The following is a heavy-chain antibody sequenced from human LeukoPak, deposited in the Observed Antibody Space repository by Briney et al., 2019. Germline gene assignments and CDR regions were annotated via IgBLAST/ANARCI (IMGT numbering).Heavy chain of an antibody. D-gene: IGHD3-22*01. J-gene: IGHJ5*02. V-gene: IGHV3-11*04. CDR2: ISSSSNTI. CDR1: GFTFSDYY. CDR3: ARDLGQYYDTSDNWFDP. Sequence: PGGSLRLSCAASGFTFSDYYMSWIRQAPGKGLEWVSYISSSSNTIYYSDSVKGRFTISRDNAKNSLYLQMNSLRAEDTAVYYCARDLGQYYDTSDNWFDPWGQGTLVTVSS.